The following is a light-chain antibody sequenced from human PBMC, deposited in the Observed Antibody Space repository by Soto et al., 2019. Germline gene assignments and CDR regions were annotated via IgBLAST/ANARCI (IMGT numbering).Light chain of an antibody. J-gene: IGKJ3*01. CDR2: AVS. V-gene: IGKV3-20*01. CDR1: QTISTAS. CDR3: QQYANSPFT. Sequence: EIVLTQSPGALSLSPGERAILSCRTTQTISTASLAWYQHRPGQAPRLLISAVSSRATGVPDRFSGSGFETEFTLTISGLEPEHSAIYYCQQYANSPFTFGPGTKVDIK.